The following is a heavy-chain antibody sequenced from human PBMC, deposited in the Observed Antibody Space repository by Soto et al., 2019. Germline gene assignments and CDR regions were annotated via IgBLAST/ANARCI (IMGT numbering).Heavy chain of an antibody. D-gene: IGHD4-17*01. Sequence: QVQLVQSGAEVKKPGASVKVSCNASGYTFTSYGISWVRQAPGQGLEWMGWISAYNGNTNYAQKLQGRVTMTTDTSMSTAYMELRSLRSDDTAVYYCAGVEGLTDYGDYRSRARNWFDPWGQGTLVTVSS. CDR3: AGVEGLTDYGDYRSRARNWFDP. J-gene: IGHJ5*02. CDR1: GYTFTSYG. V-gene: IGHV1-18*01. CDR2: ISAYNGNT.